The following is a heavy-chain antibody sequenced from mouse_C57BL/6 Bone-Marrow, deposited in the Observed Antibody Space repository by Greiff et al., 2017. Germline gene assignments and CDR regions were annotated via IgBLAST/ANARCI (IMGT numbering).Heavy chain of an antibody. Sequence: EVQGVESGPGMVKPSQSLFLTCTVTGFSITSGHDWHWIRHLPGNKLEWMGYISYSGSTNYNPSPKSRIPITHDTSKNHFFLKLNSVTTEATATYNCSLYDGYRYYFDYWGQGTTLTVSS. J-gene: IGHJ2*01. V-gene: IGHV3-1*01. CDR1: GFSITSGHD. D-gene: IGHD2-3*01. CDR3: SLYDGYRYYFDY. CDR2: ISYSGST.